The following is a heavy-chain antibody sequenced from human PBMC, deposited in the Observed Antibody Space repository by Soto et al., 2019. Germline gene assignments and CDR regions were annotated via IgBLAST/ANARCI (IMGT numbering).Heavy chain of an antibody. CDR1: GFTFSSYG. D-gene: IGHD5-18*01. CDR3: SKLRDNYGFDC. V-gene: IGHV3-23*01. J-gene: IGHJ4*02. Sequence: GGSLRLSCAASGFTFSSYGMSWVRQAPGKGLEWVSSIGSSGYRADYADSVKGRFTISRDNSKTTLYLQMNSLRAEDTAVYYCSKLRDNYGFDCCGRGTLVTVSS. CDR2: IGSSGYRA.